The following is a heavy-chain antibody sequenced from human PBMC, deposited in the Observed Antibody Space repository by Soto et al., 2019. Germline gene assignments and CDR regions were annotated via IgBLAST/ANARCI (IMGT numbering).Heavy chain of an antibody. CDR3: AREPATAKPEGVDF. CDR2: INPNSGGT. J-gene: IGHJ4*02. V-gene: IGHV1-2*02. CDR1: GYTFSDYY. Sequence: ASVKVSCKASGYTFSDYYIHWVRQAPGQGLEWMGWINPNSGGTKYAPKFQGGVTMTRDTSITTAYMELSRLRSGDTAVYYWAREPATAKPEGVDFWGKGTLVTVSS. D-gene: IGHD1-1*01.